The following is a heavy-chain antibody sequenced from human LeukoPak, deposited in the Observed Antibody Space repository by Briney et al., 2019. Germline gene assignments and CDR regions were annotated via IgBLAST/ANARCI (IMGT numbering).Heavy chain of an antibody. V-gene: IGHV3-23*01. J-gene: IGHJ4*02. CDR2: ISGSGGST. CDR1: GFTFSSYA. D-gene: IGHD6-19*01. CDR3: AKWNSEWLVQGYFDY. Sequence: GGSLRLSCAASGFTFSSYAMSWVRQAPGKGLEWVSAISGSGGSTYYADSVKGRFTISRDNSKNTLYLQMNSLRAEDTAVYYCAKWNSEWLVQGYFDYWGQGTLVTVSS.